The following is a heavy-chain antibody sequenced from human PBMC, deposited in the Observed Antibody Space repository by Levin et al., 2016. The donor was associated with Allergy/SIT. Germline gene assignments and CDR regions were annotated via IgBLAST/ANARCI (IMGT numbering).Heavy chain of an antibody. CDR2: INHSGST. Sequence: SETLSLTCAVYGGSFSGYYWSWIRQPPGKGLEWIGEINHSGSTNYNPSLKSRVTISVDTSKNQFSLKLSSVTAADTAVYYCARGHGHDYSKPPFNNWFDPWGQGTLVTVSS. CDR3: ARGHGHDYSKPPFNNWFDP. V-gene: IGHV4-34*01. D-gene: IGHD4-11*01. CDR1: GGSFSGYY. J-gene: IGHJ5*02.